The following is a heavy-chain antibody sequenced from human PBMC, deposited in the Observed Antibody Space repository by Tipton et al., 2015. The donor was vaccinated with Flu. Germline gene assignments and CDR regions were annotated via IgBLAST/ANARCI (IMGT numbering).Heavy chain of an antibody. Sequence: QMQLVQSGAEVKKPGASVKVSCKASGYTFTSYDINWVRQATGQGLEWMGWMNPNSGNTGYAQKFQGRVTMTRNTSISTAYMELSSLGSEYPAVYFCARGRIAVTGSFYYYGMDVWGQGTTVPVSS. J-gene: IGHJ6*02. CDR3: ARGRIAVTGSFYYYGMDV. CDR1: GYTFTSYD. D-gene: IGHD4-17*01. V-gene: IGHV1-8*01. CDR2: MNPNSGNT.